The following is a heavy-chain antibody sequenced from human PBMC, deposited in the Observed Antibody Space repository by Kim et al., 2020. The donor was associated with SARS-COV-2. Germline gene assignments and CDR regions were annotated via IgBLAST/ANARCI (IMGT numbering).Heavy chain of an antibody. CDR1: GFTFSSYG. CDR3: AKVPYGSGSYRSGFGMDV. J-gene: IGHJ6*02. D-gene: IGHD3-10*01. Sequence: GGSLRLSCAASGFTFSSYGMHWVRQAPGKGLEWVAVIWYDGSNKYYADSVKGRFTISRDNSKNTLYLQMNSLRAEDTAVYYCAKVPYGSGSYRSGFGMDVWGQGTTVTVSS. V-gene: IGHV3-33*06. CDR2: IWYDGSNK.